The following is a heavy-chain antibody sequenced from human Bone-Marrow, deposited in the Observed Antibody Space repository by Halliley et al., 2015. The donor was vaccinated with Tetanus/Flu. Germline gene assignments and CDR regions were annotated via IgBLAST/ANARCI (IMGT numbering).Heavy chain of an antibody. J-gene: IGHJ4*02. Sequence: SLRLSCAASGFTFSSSAMSWVRQAPGKGLEWVSSLSVSGDNTFYADSVKGRFTISRDNSKSALYLQMNSLRAEDTAVYYCAKAGYCGGDCRGQDFDYWGQGTLVTVSS. D-gene: IGHD2-21*02. CDR2: LSVSGDNT. CDR1: GFTFSSSA. CDR3: AKAGYCGGDCRGQDFDY. V-gene: IGHV3-23*01.